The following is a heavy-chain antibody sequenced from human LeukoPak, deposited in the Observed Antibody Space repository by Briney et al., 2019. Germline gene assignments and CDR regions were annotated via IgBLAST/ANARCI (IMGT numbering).Heavy chain of an antibody. V-gene: IGHV3-74*01. J-gene: IGHJ4*02. Sequence: GGSLRLSCAASGFTFSSYWMHWVRQAPGKGLVWVSRINSDGSSTSYADSVKGRFTISRDTSKNTVSLQMNSLRAEDTAVYYCAGDKNTGGWYEFDYWGQGTLVTVSS. CDR2: INSDGSST. CDR1: GFTFSSYW. CDR3: AGDKNTGGWYEFDY. D-gene: IGHD6-19*01.